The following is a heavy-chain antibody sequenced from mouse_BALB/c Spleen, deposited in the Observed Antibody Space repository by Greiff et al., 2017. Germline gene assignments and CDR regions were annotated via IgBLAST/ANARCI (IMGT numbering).Heavy chain of an antibody. CDR3: ARHEDGYPFDY. Sequence: EVKLMESGGGLVKPGGSLKLSCAASGFTFSSYAMSWVRQTPEKRLEWVATISSGGSYTYYPDSVKGRFTISRDNAKNTLYLQMSSLRSEDTAMYYCARHEDGYPFDYWGQGTTLTVSS. CDR2: ISSGGSYT. CDR1: GFTFSSYA. J-gene: IGHJ2*01. D-gene: IGHD2-3*01. V-gene: IGHV5-9-3*01.